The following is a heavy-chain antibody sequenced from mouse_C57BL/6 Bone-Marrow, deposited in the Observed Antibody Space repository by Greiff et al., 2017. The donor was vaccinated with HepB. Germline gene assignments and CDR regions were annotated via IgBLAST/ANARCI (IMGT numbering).Heavy chain of an antibody. D-gene: IGHD2-3*01. Sequence: EVHLVESGGGLVQPGGSLKLSCAASGFTFSDYYMYWVRQTPEKRLEWVAYISNGGGSTYYPDTVKGRFTISRDNAKNTLYLQMSRLKSEDTAMYYCARQGYYVYYAMDYWGQGTSVTVSS. CDR2: ISNGGGST. CDR1: GFTFSDYY. V-gene: IGHV5-12*01. J-gene: IGHJ4*01. CDR3: ARQGYYVYYAMDY.